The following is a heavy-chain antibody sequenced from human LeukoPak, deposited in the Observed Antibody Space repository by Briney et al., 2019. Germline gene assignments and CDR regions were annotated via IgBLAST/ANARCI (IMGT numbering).Heavy chain of an antibody. CDR1: EFSVSHNY. CDR3: AKDRGIAVAAEIDY. Sequence: GGSLRLSCAASEFSVSHNYMSWVRQAPGKGLEWVAVISYDGSNKYYADSVKGRFTISRDNSKNTLYLQMNSLRAEDTAVYYCAKDRGIAVAAEIDYWGQGTLVTVSS. V-gene: IGHV3-30*18. CDR2: ISYDGSNK. J-gene: IGHJ4*02. D-gene: IGHD6-19*01.